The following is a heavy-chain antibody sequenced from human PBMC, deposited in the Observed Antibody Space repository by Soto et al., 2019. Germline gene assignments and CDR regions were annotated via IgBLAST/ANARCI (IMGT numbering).Heavy chain of an antibody. D-gene: IGHD1-1*01. J-gene: IGHJ6*02. V-gene: IGHV1-69*01. CDR1: GGTFSSYA. CDR3: ARGGKERFRGSGMDV. CDR2: IISMYGAA. Sequence: QVQLVQSGAEVKKPGSSVKVSCKASGGTFSSYAISWVRQAPGQGLEWIGEIISMYGAAMYAQKFQGRVKIIADESASTAYMELSSLRSEDTAVYYCARGGKERFRGSGMDVWGQGTTVTVS.